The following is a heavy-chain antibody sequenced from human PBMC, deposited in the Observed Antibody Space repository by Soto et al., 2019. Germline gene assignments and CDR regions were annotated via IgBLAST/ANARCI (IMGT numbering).Heavy chain of an antibody. CDR1: GFTFSSYG. J-gene: IGHJ4*02. D-gene: IGHD5-12*01. V-gene: IGHV3-33*01. CDR2: IWYDGSNK. Sequence: GGSLRLSCAASGFTFSSYGMHWVRQAPGKGLEWVAVIWYDGSNKYYADSVKGRFTISRDNSKNTLYLQMNSLRAEDTAVYYCARERSGYSGYDAYWGQGTLVTVSS. CDR3: ARERSGYSGYDAY.